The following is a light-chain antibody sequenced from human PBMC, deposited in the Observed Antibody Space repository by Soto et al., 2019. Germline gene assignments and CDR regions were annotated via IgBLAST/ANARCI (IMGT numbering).Light chain of an antibody. CDR3: QQYKDYWT. V-gene: IGKV1-5*01. CDR2: DAS. Sequence: DIQMTQSPSTLSSSVGDIFTITCRASQSISSWLAWYQQKPGKAPKLLIYDASSLESGVPSRFTGSGSGTEFSLTITSLQPEDFASYYCQQYKDYWTFGQGTKVDIK. CDR1: QSISSW. J-gene: IGKJ1*01.